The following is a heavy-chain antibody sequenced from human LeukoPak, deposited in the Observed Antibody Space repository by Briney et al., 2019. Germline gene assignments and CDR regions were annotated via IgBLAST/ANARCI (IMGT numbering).Heavy chain of an antibody. Sequence: PGRSLRLSCAASGFTLSSYSMNWVRQAPGKGLVWVSRINTDGSSTSYADSVKGRFTISRDNAKNTLYLQMNSLRAEDTAVYYCARESGIAAALDLWGQGTLVTVSS. CDR3: ARESGIAAALDL. V-gene: IGHV3-74*01. CDR2: INTDGSST. D-gene: IGHD6-13*01. J-gene: IGHJ5*02. CDR1: GFTLSSYS.